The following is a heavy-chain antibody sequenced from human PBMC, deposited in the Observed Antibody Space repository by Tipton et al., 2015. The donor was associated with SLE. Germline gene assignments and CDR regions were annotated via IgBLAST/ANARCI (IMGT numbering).Heavy chain of an antibody. D-gene: IGHD1-1*01. CDR1: GFTFSDYY. CDR3: AGERGYSDPKVWFDY. J-gene: IGHJ4*02. V-gene: IGHV3-11*04. Sequence: QLVQSGGGLVKPGGSLRLSCAASGFTFSDYYMSWIRQAPGKGLEWVSYISSSGSTIHYADSVKGRFTISRDNAKNSLYLHMNSLRAEDTAVYYCAGERGYSDPKVWFDYWGQGTLVTVSS. CDR2: ISSSGSTI.